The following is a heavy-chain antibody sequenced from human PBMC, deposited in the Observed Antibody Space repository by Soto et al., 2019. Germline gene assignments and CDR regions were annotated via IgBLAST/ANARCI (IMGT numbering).Heavy chain of an antibody. CDR3: ARGEDDYDFWSGPKEYYYYGMDV. V-gene: IGHV4-39*01. CDR1: GGSISSSSYY. J-gene: IGHJ6*02. D-gene: IGHD3-3*01. Sequence: SETLSLTCTVSGGSISSSSYYWGWIRQPPGKGLEWIGSIYYSGSTYYNPSLKSRVTISVDTSKNQFSLKLSSVTAADTAVYYCARGEDDYDFWSGPKEYYYYGMDVWGQGTTVTVSS. CDR2: IYYSGST.